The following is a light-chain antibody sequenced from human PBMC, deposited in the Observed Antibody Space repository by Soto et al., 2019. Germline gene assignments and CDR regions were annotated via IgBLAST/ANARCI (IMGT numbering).Light chain of an antibody. CDR1: SSNIGSNT. V-gene: IGLV1-44*01. CDR3: AAWDDRLNGWV. Sequence: QSVLTQPPSASGTPGQRVSISCSGSSSNIGSNTVNCYQQLPGTAPKLLIYSNNQRPSGVPDRFSGSKSGTSCSLAISWLQSEDEADYYCAAWDDRLNGWVFGGSTKVTV. CDR2: SNN. J-gene: IGLJ3*02.